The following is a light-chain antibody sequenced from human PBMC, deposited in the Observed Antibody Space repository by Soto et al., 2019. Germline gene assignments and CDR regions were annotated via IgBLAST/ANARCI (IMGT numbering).Light chain of an antibody. V-gene: IGKV3-11*01. Sequence: EIVLTQSPPTLSLSPGERATLSCRASQSVDSYLAWYQQKPGQAPRLLIFDASNRVTGIPARFSGSGSGTDFTLTISSLEPEDFAVYYCQQHSNRLTFGGGTKVEIK. J-gene: IGKJ4*01. CDR2: DAS. CDR1: QSVDSY. CDR3: QQHSNRLT.